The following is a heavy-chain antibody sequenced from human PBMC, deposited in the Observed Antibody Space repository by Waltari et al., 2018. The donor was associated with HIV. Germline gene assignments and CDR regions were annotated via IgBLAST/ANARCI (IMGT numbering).Heavy chain of an antibody. V-gene: IGHV4-39*07. J-gene: IGHJ3*02. CDR1: GGSISSSSYY. D-gene: IGHD3-22*01. CDR2: IYYSGST. CDR3: ARDLNYYDSSGYSGLRAFDI. Sequence: QLQLQESGPGLVKPSETLSLTCTVSGGSISSSSYYWGWIRQPPGKGLEWIGSIYYSGSTYYNPSLKSRVTISVDTSKNQFSLKLSSVTAADTAVYYCARDLNYYDSSGYSGLRAFDIWGQGTMVTVSS.